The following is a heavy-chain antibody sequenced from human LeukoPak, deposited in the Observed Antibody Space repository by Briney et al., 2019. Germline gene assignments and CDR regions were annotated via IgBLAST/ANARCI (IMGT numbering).Heavy chain of an antibody. D-gene: IGHD2/OR15-2a*01. CDR2: IYYSGST. Sequence: PSETLSLTCTVSGGSISSYYWSWIRQAPGKGLEWIGYIYYSGSTYYNPSLKSRVTISVDTSKNQFSLKLSSVTAADTAVYYWARLYRGGGDYWGQGTLVTVSS. CDR1: GGSISSYY. CDR3: ARLYRGGGDY. J-gene: IGHJ4*02. V-gene: IGHV4-59*08.